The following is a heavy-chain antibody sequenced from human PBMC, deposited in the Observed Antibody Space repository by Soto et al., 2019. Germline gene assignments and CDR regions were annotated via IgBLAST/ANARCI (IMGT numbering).Heavy chain of an antibody. CDR2: ITRNSDI. Sequence: GGSLRLSCAASRFTFSSYSIHWVRQAPGRGLEWVSAITRNSDIYYADSVKGRFTISRDNAKNSVSLQMDSLRAEDTAVDYCAREGTASPSSYGLGAWRQGTTVTASS. CDR3: AREGTASPSSYGLGA. J-gene: IGHJ6*01. CDR1: RFTFSSYS. D-gene: IGHD2-21*02. V-gene: IGHV3-21*01.